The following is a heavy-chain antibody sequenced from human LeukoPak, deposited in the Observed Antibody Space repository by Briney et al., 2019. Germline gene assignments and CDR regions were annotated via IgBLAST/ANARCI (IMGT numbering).Heavy chain of an antibody. D-gene: IGHD4-17*01. Sequence: GGSLRLSCAASGFTFSIYAMSWVRQAPGKGLEWVSAIGGSGQNTNYADSVKGRFTISRDNSRNTLYLDMNILRAEDTAVYYCAKTVTTQAYYWYLDLWGSGTLVTVSS. V-gene: IGHV3-23*01. CDR1: GFTFSIYA. CDR2: IGGSGQNT. CDR3: AKTVTTQAYYWYLDL. J-gene: IGHJ2*01.